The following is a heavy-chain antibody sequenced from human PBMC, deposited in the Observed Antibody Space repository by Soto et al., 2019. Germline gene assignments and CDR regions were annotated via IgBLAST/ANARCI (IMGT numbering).Heavy chain of an antibody. J-gene: IGHJ4*02. Sequence: PGGSLRLSCAASGFTFNNFWMSWVRQAPGKGLEWVANIKEDGSDKNHVDSVKGRYTISRDNAKNLVYLQMNNLRAEDTAMYYCARGGWLAYWGQGTQVTVSS. CDR1: GFTFNNFW. D-gene: IGHD6-19*01. V-gene: IGHV3-7*05. CDR2: IKEDGSDK. CDR3: ARGGWLAY.